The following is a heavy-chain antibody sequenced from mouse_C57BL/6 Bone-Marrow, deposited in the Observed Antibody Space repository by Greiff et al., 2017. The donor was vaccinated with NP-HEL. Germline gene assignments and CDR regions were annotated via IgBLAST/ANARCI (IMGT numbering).Heavy chain of an antibody. CDR3: ARAGMDY. Sequence: EVQLQESGPELVKPGASVKIPCKASGYTFTDYNMDWVKQSHGKSLEWIGDIIPNNGGTTYNQKFKGKATLTVDKSSSTAYMELRSLTSADTAVYYCARAGMDYWGQGTSVTVSS. J-gene: IGHJ4*01. CDR2: IIPNNGGT. V-gene: IGHV1-18*01. CDR1: GYTFTDYN. D-gene: IGHD3-3*01.